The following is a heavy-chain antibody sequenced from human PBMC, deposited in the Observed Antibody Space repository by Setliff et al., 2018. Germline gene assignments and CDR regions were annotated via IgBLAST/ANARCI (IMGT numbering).Heavy chain of an antibody. CDR2: INHSGST. V-gene: IGHV4-34*01. D-gene: IGHD6-13*01. CDR1: GGSFSTYY. Sequence: PSETLSLTCAVYGGSFSTYYWIWIRQPPGKGLEWIGEINHSGSTNYNPSLKSRVTISGDTAKNQFSLKLSSVTAADTAVYYCARSTYGGAAAAYYFDYWGQGTLVTVSS. CDR3: ARSTYGGAAAAYYFDY. J-gene: IGHJ4*02.